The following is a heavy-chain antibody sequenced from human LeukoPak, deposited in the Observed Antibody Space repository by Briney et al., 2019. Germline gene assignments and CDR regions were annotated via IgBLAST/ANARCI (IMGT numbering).Heavy chain of an antibody. CDR3: ARDHNDYDILTGYIYYYYYYGMDV. Sequence: ASVKVSCKASGYTFTSYGISWVRQAPGQGLEWMGWISAYNGNTNYAQKLQGRVTMTTDTSTSTAYMGLRSLRSDDTAVYYCARDHNDYDILTGYIYYYYYYGMDVWGQGTTVTVSS. CDR1: GYTFTSYG. D-gene: IGHD3-9*01. CDR2: ISAYNGNT. V-gene: IGHV1-18*01. J-gene: IGHJ6*02.